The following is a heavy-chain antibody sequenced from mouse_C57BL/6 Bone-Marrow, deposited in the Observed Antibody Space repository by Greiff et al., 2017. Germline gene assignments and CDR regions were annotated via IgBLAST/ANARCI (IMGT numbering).Heavy chain of an antibody. CDR3: VRLSTTVYNN. J-gene: IGHJ2*01. CDR2: INPYNGGT. Sequence: EVQRVESGPVLVKPGASVKLSCKASGYTFTDYYMHWVKQSHGKSLEWIGVINPYNGGTSYTQKFKGKATLPVDKSSSTAYMELNSRKPEDAAIYYSVRLSTTVYNNWGQGTTLTDAS. D-gene: IGHD1-1*01. V-gene: IGHV1-19*01. CDR1: GYTFTDYY.